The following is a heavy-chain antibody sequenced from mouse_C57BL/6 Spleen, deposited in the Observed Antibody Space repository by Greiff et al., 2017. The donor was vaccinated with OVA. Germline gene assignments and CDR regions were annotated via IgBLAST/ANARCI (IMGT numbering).Heavy chain of an antibody. CDR1: GYAFSSSW. CDR3: AGGGTVVAYYFDY. Sequence: VQLQQSGPELVKPGASVKISCKASGYAFSSSWMNWVKQRPGKGLEWIGRIYPGDGDTNYNGKFKGKATLTADKSSSTAYMQLSSLTSEDSAVYFCAGGGTVVAYYFDYWGQGTTLTVSS. V-gene: IGHV1-82*01. CDR2: IYPGDGDT. J-gene: IGHJ2*01. D-gene: IGHD1-1*01.